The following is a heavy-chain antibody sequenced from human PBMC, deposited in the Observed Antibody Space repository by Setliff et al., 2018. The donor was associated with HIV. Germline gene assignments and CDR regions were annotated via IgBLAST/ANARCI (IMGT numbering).Heavy chain of an antibody. CDR1: GFKFDDYA. J-gene: IGHJ3*02. Sequence: PGGSLRLSCSASGFKFDDYAMHWVRQAPGKGPEWVSGISWSSQRIAYADSVKGRFTISRDNAKNSLYLQMNSLRAEDTAVYYCARDLGYDSFDIWGQGTMVTVSS. D-gene: IGHD3-22*01. CDR3: ARDLGYDSFDI. CDR2: ISWSSQRI. V-gene: IGHV3-9*01.